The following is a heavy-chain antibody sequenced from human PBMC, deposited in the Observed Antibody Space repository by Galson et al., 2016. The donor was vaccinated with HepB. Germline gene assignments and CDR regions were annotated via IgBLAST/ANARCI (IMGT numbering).Heavy chain of an antibody. CDR2: INPSGGST. V-gene: IGHV1-46*01. CDR3: ARGRGSGWHLLRCRFDP. J-gene: IGHJ5*02. D-gene: IGHD6-19*01. Sequence: SVKVSCKASGYTFTSYYMHWVRQAPGQGLEWMGIINPSGGSTSYAQKFQGRVTMTRDTSTSTVYMELSSLRSEDTAVYYCARGRGSGWHLLRCRFDPWGQGTLVTVSS. CDR1: GYTFTSYY.